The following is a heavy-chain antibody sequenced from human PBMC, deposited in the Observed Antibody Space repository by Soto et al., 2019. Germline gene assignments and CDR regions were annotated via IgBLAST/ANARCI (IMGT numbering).Heavy chain of an antibody. Sequence: GESLKISCKGSGYSFTSYWISWVRQMPGKGLEWMGRIDPSDSYTNYSPSFQGHVTISADKSISTAYLQWSSLKASDTAMYYCARRGSVVVNTMTAGMEVWGHGTTVTFSS. CDR3: ARRGSVVVNTMTAGMEV. V-gene: IGHV5-10-1*01. J-gene: IGHJ6*02. D-gene: IGHD3-22*01. CDR2: IDPSDSYT. CDR1: GYSFTSYW.